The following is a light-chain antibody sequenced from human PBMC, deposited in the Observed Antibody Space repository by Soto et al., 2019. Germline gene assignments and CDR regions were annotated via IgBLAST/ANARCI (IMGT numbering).Light chain of an antibody. CDR1: QSVSSN. Sequence: EIVMTQSPATLSVSPGERATLSCRASQSVSSNLACYQQKPGQAPRLLIYGASTRATGIPARFSGSGSGTEFTLTISVLQSEDFAVYYCQQYNNCPFTFGTGTKVDIK. CDR3: QQYNNCPFT. J-gene: IGKJ3*01. V-gene: IGKV3-15*01. CDR2: GAS.